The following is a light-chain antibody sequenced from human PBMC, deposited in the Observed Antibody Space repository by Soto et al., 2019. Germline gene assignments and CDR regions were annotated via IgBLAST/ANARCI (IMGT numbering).Light chain of an antibody. J-gene: IGKJ4*01. Sequence: DIPMTQSPSSLSASVGHRVTITCRASQGISTCLAWYQQIPGKVPKLLISAASTLQSGVPSRFSGSGSGTDFPLIISSLQREGGGTYYCQKYTNVPAFGGGTKVEIK. CDR2: AAS. V-gene: IGKV1-27*01. CDR3: QKYTNVPA. CDR1: QGISTC.